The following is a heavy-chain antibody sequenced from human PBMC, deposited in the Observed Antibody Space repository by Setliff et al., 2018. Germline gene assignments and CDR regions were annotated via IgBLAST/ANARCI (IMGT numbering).Heavy chain of an antibody. CDR2: ISAYNGNT. J-gene: IGHJ6*02. V-gene: IGHV1-18*01. D-gene: IGHD6-13*01. Sequence: ASVKVSCKASGYTFTSYGISWVRQAPGQGLEWMGWISAYNGNTNYAQKLQGRVTMTTDTSTSTAYMELRSLRSDDTAVYYCGRQQLAYYYYYYGMDVWGQGTTVTAP. CDR3: GRQQLAYYYYYYGMDV. CDR1: GYTFTSYG.